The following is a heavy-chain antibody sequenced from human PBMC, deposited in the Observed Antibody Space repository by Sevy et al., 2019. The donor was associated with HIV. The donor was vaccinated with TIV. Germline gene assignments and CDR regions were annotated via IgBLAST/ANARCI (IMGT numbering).Heavy chain of an antibody. CDR1: RFTSSNYW. V-gene: IGHV3-74*01. CDR3: AWGTAGVASL. Sequence: GGSLRLSCVVSRFTSSNYWMHWVRQAPGKGLVWVSRINSDGRITTYADSVKSRFTISRDLAKNTLYLQMNSVRVEDTAVYFCAWGTAGVASLWGQGTLVTVSS. CDR2: INSDGRIT. J-gene: IGHJ4*02. D-gene: IGHD3-10*01.